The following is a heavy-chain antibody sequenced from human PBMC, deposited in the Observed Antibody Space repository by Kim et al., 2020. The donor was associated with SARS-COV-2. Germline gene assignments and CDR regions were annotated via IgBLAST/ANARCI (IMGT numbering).Heavy chain of an antibody. V-gene: IGHV4-59*01. Sequence: SETLSLTCTVSGGSMSSYYWSWIRQPPGKGLEWIGYIYYSGSTNYNPSLKSRVTISVDTSKNQFSLKLSSVTAADTAVYSCARAPLIAVGGKDHHYGMDVWGQGTTVTVSS. D-gene: IGHD6-19*01. CDR1: GGSMSSYY. CDR2: IYYSGST. CDR3: ARAPLIAVGGKDHHYGMDV. J-gene: IGHJ6*02.